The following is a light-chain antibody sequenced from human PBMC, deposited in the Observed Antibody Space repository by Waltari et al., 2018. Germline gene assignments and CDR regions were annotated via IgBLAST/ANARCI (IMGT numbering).Light chain of an antibody. CDR3: QHYKNSPRT. J-gene: IGKJ1*01. CDR1: QSIRSW. CDR2: EES. Sequence: DIQMTQSPYTLSAAVGDRVTITCRASQSIRSWLAWYQQKPGNAPKLLIYEESNLQSGVPSRFSGSGSGTEFTLTISSLQPDDFATYFCQHYKNSPRTFGQGTKVEIK. V-gene: IGKV1-5*03.